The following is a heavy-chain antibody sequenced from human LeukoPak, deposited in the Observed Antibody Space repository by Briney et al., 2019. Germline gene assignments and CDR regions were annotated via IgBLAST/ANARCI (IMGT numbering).Heavy chain of an antibody. J-gene: IGHJ6*03. V-gene: IGHV1-3*03. D-gene: IGHD3-3*01. CDR1: GYTLTSYT. CDR3: ARARYETRIWPKSRYDYYHYMDV. Sequence: ASVKVSCKASGYTLTSYTIHWVRQAPGQRLEWMGWINAGNGNTKYSQEFQDRVTIIRDTSASTAYMELSSLRSEDMAVYYCARARYETRIWPKSRYDYYHYMDVWGKGTTVTVSS. CDR2: INAGNGNT.